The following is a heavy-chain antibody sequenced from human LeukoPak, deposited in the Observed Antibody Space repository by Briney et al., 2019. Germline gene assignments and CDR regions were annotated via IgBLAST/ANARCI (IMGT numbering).Heavy chain of an antibody. CDR1: GFTFSSYA. Sequence: PGRSLRLSCAASGFTFSSYAMHWVRQAPGKGLEWVAVISYDGSNKYYADSVKGRFTISRDNSKNTLYLQMNSLRAEDTAVYYCATPYCSSTSCYGREGFDYWGQGTLVTVSS. V-gene: IGHV3-30-3*01. CDR2: ISYDGSNK. CDR3: ATPYCSSTSCYGREGFDY. J-gene: IGHJ4*02. D-gene: IGHD2-2*01.